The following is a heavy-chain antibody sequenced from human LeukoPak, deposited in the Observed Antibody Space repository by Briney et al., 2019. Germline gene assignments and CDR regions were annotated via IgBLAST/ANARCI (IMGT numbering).Heavy chain of an antibody. CDR3: ARGGFTTMVRGVIITLDAFDI. CDR1: GYSFTNYY. Sequence: ASVKVSCKASGYSFTNYYLHWVRQAPGQGFEWMGIINPGGGSTTYAQKFQGRVTMTRDTSTSTVYMELSSLRSEDTAVYYCARGGFTTMVRGVIITLDAFDIWGQRDNGHRLF. V-gene: IGHV1-46*01. CDR2: INPGGGST. J-gene: IGHJ3*02. D-gene: IGHD3-10*01.